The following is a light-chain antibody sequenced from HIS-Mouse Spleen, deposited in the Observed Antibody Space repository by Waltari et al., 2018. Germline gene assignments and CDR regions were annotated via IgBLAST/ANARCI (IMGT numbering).Light chain of an antibody. CDR3: NSRDSSGNHVV. Sequence: SSELTQDPAVSVAFGQTVWVTSQADSFRSDYATGYQKRPGQAPVLVIYGKNNRPSGIPDRFSGSSSGNTASLTITGAQAEDEADYYCNSRDSSGNHVVFGGGTKLTVL. CDR1: SFRSDY. V-gene: IGLV3-19*01. J-gene: IGLJ2*01. CDR2: GKN.